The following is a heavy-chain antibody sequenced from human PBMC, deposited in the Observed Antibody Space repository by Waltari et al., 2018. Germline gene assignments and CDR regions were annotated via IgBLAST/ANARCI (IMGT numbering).Heavy chain of an antibody. J-gene: IGHJ4*02. CDR1: GGSFSGYY. D-gene: IGHD1-26*01. Sequence: QVQLQQWGAGLLKPSETLSLTCAVYGGSFSGYYWSWIRQPPGKGLEWIGEINHSGSTNYNPSLKSRVTISVDTSKNQFSLKLSSVTAADTAVYYCARRLTGAGTYYFDYWGQGTLVTVSS. V-gene: IGHV4-34*01. CDR3: ARRLTGAGTYYFDY. CDR2: INHSGST.